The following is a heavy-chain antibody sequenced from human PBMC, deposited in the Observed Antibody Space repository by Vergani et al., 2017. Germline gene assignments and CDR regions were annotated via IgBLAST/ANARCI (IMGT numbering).Heavy chain of an antibody. D-gene: IGHD3-10*01. Sequence: QVQLQQWGAGLLKPSETLSLTCAVYGGSFSGYYWSWIRQPPGKGLEWIGEINHSGSTNYNPSLKSRVTISVDTSKNQFSLKLSSVTAADTAVYYCARGGITMVRGVPVDYWGQGTLVTVSS. J-gene: IGHJ4*02. V-gene: IGHV4-34*01. CDR2: INHSGST. CDR3: ARGGITMVRGVPVDY. CDR1: GGSFSGYY.